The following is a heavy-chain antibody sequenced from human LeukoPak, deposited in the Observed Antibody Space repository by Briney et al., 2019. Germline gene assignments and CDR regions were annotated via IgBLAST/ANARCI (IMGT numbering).Heavy chain of an antibody. V-gene: IGHV4-34*01. CDR1: GGSFRGYY. CDR2: INHSGSS. CDR3: ARLEVGVPAATSRFFDY. D-gene: IGHD2-2*01. J-gene: IGHJ4*02. Sequence: SETLSLTCAVYGGSFRGYYWSWIRQPPGKGLEWIGEINHSGSSNYNPSLKSRVTISVDKSKNQFSLKLNSVTAADTAVYYCARLEVGVPAATSRFFDYWGQGTLVTVSS.